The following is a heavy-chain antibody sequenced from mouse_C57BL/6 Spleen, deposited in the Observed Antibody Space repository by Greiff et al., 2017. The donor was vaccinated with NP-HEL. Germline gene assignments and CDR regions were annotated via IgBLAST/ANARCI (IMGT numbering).Heavy chain of an antibody. Sequence: QVQLKESGPGLVQPSQSLSITCPVSGFSLTSYGVHWVRQSPGKGLEWLGVIWSGGSTDYNAAFISRLSISKDNSKSQVFFKMNSLQADDTAIYYCARNEGYYYAMDYWGQGTSVTVSS. CDR3: ARNEGYYYAMDY. CDR2: IWSGGST. V-gene: IGHV2-2*01. CDR1: GFSLTSYG. J-gene: IGHJ4*01.